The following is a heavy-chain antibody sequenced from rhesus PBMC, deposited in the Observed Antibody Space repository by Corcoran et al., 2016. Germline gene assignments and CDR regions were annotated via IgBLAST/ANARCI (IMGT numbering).Heavy chain of an antibody. Sequence: QVQLQESGPGLVKPSETLSLTCAVSGGSISDSYYWNWIRQPPGKGLEWIGNSYGNSASTSYNPSLKSRVTISKDTSKNQFFLKLSSVTAADTAVYYCARDANYEEYFEFWGQGALVTVSS. CDR3: ARDANYEEYFEF. CDR1: GGSISDSYY. V-gene: IGHV4S9*01. D-gene: IGHD4-17*01. CDR2: SYGNSAST. J-gene: IGHJ1*01.